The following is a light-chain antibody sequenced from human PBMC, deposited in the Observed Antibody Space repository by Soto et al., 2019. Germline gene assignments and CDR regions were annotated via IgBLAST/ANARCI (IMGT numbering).Light chain of an antibody. CDR2: DVS. J-gene: IGLJ1*01. CDR1: SSDVGGYNY. CDR3: SSYTSSSSR. Sequence: QSALTQPASVSGSPGPSITISCTGTSSDVGGYNYVSWYQQHPGKAPKLMIYDVSNRPSGVSNRFSGAKSGNTASLTISGLQAEDEADYYCSSYTSSSSRFGTGTKLTVL. V-gene: IGLV2-14*01.